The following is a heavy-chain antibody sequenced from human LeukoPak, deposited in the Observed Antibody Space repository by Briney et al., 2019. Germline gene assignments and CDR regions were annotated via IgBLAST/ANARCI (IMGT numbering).Heavy chain of an antibody. CDR3: ARSQRLGHCVNGVCVYPYYFDF. V-gene: IGHV3-21*01. J-gene: IGHJ4*02. D-gene: IGHD2-8*01. CDR2: ISSGSSSV. CDR1: GFSFSSYP. Sequence: GGSLRLSCTTSGFSFSSYPMNWVRQTPGKGLEWVSSISSGSSSVFYAGSVRGRFTISRDSAKTSVFLQMDSLRADDSALYFCARSQRLGHCVNGVCVYPYYFDFWGQGALVTVSS.